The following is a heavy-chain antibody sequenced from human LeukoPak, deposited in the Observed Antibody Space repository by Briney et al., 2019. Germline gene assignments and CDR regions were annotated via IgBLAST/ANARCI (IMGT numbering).Heavy chain of an antibody. J-gene: IGHJ6*03. Sequence: PSETLSLTCAVYGGSFSGYYWSWIRQPPGKGLEWIGEINHSGSTNYNPSLKSRVTISVDTSRNQFSLKLSSVTAADTAVYYCALGAARPVGSYYMDVWGKGTTVTVSS. D-gene: IGHD6-6*01. CDR1: GGSFSGYY. V-gene: IGHV4-34*01. CDR2: INHSGST. CDR3: ALGAARPVGSYYMDV.